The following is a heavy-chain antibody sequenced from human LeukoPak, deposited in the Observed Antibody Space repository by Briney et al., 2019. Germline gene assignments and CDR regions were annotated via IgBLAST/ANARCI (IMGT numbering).Heavy chain of an antibody. J-gene: IGHJ4*02. CDR3: AREGGYDPGRYYFDY. D-gene: IGHD3-3*01. CDR1: GFTFSSYA. CDR2: ISYDGSNK. Sequence: GRSLRLSCAASGFTFSSYAMHWVRQAPGKGLEWVAVISYDGSNKYYADSVKGRFTISRDNSKNTLYLQMNSLRAEDTAVYYCAREGGYDPGRYYFDYWGQGTLVTVSS. V-gene: IGHV3-30-3*01.